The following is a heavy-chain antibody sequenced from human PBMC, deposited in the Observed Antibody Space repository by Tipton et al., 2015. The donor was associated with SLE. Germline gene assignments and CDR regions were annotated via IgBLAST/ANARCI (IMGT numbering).Heavy chain of an antibody. Sequence: TLSLTCTVSGGSISSYYWSWIRQPPGKGLEWIGYTYYSGSTYYNPSLESRVTISVDTSKNQFSLRLTSVTAADTAVYSCARGGYSGYDSLNYYYGMDVWGQGTTVTVSS. CDR3: ARGGYSGYDSLNYYYGMDV. CDR1: GGSISSYY. D-gene: IGHD5-12*01. CDR2: TYYSGST. J-gene: IGHJ6*02. V-gene: IGHV4-59*12.